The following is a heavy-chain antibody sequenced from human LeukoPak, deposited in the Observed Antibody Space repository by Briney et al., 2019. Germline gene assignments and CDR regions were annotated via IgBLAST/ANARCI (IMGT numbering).Heavy chain of an antibody. CDR3: ARAALRGMDV. V-gene: IGHV4-34*01. J-gene: IGHJ6*04. CDR1: GGSFSGYY. Sequence: SETLSLTCAVYGGSFSGYYWSWIRQPPGKGLEWIGEINHSGSTNYNPSLKSRVTMSVDTSKNQFSLKLSSVTAADTAVYYCARAALRGMDVWGKGTTVTVSS. D-gene: IGHD1-26*01. CDR2: INHSGST.